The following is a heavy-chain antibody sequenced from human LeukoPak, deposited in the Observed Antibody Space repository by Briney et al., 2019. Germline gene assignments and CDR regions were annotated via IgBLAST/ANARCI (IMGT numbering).Heavy chain of an antibody. CDR1: GGSFSGYY. Sequence: PSETLSLTCAVYGGSFSGYYWIWIRQPPGKGLEWIGEINHSGSTNYNPSLKSRVTISVDTSKNQFSLKLSSVTAADTAVYYCARGAILYYGSGSTAPYYYYYGMDVWGKGATVTVSS. CDR2: INHSGST. V-gene: IGHV4-34*01. CDR3: ARGAILYYGSGSTAPYYYYYGMDV. D-gene: IGHD3-10*01. J-gene: IGHJ6*04.